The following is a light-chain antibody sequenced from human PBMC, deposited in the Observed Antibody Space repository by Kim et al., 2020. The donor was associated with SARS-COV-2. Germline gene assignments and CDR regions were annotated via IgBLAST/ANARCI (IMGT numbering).Light chain of an antibody. J-gene: IGLJ3*02. CDR3: QSYDSSLSGSV. CDR1: GSNIGAGYD. CDR2: GNT. V-gene: IGLV1-40*01. Sequence: RVTISCTGRGSNIGAGYDVHWYQQLPITAPKLLIYGNTNRPSGVPDRFSGSKSGTSASLAITGLQAEDEADYYCQSYDSSLSGSVFGGGTQLTVL.